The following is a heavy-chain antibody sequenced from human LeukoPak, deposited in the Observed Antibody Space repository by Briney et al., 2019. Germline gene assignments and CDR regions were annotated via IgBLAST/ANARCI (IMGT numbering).Heavy chain of an antibody. CDR2: IYYSGST. V-gene: IGHV4-61*05. CDR3: ARQHCDIVAGLYYYYGMDV. CDR1: GGSISSSSYY. Sequence: SETLSLTCTVSGGSISSSSYYWGWIRQPPGKGLEWIGYIYYSGSTNYNPSLKSRVTISVDMPKTQFSLKLSSVTAADTAVYYCARQHCDIVAGLYYYYGMDVWGQGTTVTVSS. J-gene: IGHJ6*02. D-gene: IGHD5-12*01.